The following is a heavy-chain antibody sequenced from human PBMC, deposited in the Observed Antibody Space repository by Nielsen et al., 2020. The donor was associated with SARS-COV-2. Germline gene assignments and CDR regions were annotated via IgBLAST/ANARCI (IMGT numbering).Heavy chain of an antibody. CDR3: AKDETTSGVNFFHY. V-gene: IGHV3-23*01. Sequence: GESLKISCAASGFTFSKYAMSWVRQSPGKGLEWVSGIFSNGAAAWYAESVKGRFTISRDNSKNTLYLQLNSLRAEDTAIYYCAKDETTSGVNFFHYRGQGALVTVSS. J-gene: IGHJ4*02. D-gene: IGHD7-27*01. CDR1: GFTFSKYA. CDR2: IFSNGAAA.